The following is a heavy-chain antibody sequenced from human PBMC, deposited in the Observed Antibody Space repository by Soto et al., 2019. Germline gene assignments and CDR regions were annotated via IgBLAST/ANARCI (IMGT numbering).Heavy chain of an antibody. D-gene: IGHD3-3*02. Sequence: QVQLMQSGAEVKKPGSSVKVSCKASGGTFSTSAISWVRQAPGEGLEWVGGIMPVFATPDYAQKFQGRVTISADESTTTAYLELTSLTTDDTAVYYCARDKGRQQLGGNYYYIFDVWGQGTAITVSS. J-gene: IGHJ6*02. CDR1: GGTFSTSA. CDR3: ARDKGRQQLGGNYYYIFDV. CDR2: IMPVFATP. V-gene: IGHV1-69*12.